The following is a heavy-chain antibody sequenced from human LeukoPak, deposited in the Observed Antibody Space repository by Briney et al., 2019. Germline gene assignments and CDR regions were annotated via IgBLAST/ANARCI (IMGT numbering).Heavy chain of an antibody. CDR2: ISSDGSNE. CDR3: AKSRGTSLSQFFQH. CDR1: GFTVSTNY. J-gene: IGHJ1*01. V-gene: IGHV3-30*18. D-gene: IGHD3-16*02. Sequence: PGGSLRLSCAASGFTVSTNYMSWVRQAPGKGLEWVAVISSDGSNEYYADSVKGRFTISRDNSKNTLFLQMNSLRAEDTAVYCCAKSRGTSLSQFFQHWGQGTLVTVSS.